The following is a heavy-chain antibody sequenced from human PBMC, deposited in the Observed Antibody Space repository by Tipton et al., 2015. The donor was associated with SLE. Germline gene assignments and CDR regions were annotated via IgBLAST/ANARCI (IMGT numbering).Heavy chain of an antibody. Sequence: TLSLTCTVSGDSMSGFSWSWVRQPPGKGLEWIAYVYYSGRTNYNASLKSRVTISLDRSKNQFSLRVNSVTAADTAVYFCARHGVDYSSPVQGFDVWGQGTTVTVSS. J-gene: IGHJ6*02. CDR1: GDSMSGFS. CDR2: VYYSGRT. CDR3: ARHGVDYSSPVQGFDV. V-gene: IGHV4-59*08. D-gene: IGHD2-2*01.